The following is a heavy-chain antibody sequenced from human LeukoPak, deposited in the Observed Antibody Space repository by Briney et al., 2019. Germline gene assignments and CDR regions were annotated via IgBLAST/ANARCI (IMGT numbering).Heavy chain of an antibody. CDR1: GFAFDDLA. D-gene: IGHD5-12*01. CDR3: SRNGLVDFDY. J-gene: IGHJ4*02. Sequence: PGQSLRLSCTTSGFAFDDLAMRWVRQPAGKGLEWGGFIRRRAYGGAAEYAASVKGRFIISRDDSKGIAYLQMNSLKTEDTAVYYCSRNGLVDFDYWGQGSRVIVSP. CDR2: IRRRAYGGAA. V-gene: IGHV3-49*04.